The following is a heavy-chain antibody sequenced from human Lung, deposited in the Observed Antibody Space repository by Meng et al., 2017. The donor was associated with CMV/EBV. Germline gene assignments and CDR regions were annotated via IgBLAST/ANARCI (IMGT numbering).Heavy chain of an antibody. V-gene: IGHV4-61*01. CDR2: VYYDGST. D-gene: IGHD3-16*01. CDR3: AREDEEGGYFDN. Sequence: SETLSLXCTVSRGSVTSSSSYWTWIRQPPGKGLEWIGYVYYDGSTNYNPSLKSRVTISLDTSKNQFSLDLRSVTAADTAVYYCAREDEEGGYFDNWGQGTXVTVSS. J-gene: IGHJ4*02. CDR1: RGSVTSSSSY.